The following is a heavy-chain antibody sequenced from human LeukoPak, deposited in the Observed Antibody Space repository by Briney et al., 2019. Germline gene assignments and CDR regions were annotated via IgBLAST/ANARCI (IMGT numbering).Heavy chain of an antibody. CDR3: ARDAAETITMIVVGDDAFDV. CDR1: GYTFTGYY. J-gene: IGHJ3*01. CDR2: ISAYNGNT. Sequence: GASVKVSCKASGYTFTGYYMHWVRQAPGQGLEWMGWISAYNGNTNYAQKLQGRVTMTTDTSTSTAYMELRSLRSDDTAVYYCARDAAETITMIVVGDDAFDVWGQGTMVTVSS. D-gene: IGHD3-22*01. V-gene: IGHV1-18*04.